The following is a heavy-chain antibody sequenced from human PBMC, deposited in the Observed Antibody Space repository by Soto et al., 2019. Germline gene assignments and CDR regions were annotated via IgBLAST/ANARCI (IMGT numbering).Heavy chain of an antibody. D-gene: IGHD6-19*01. V-gene: IGHV1-18*01. CDR2: ISVFSCDT. CDR1: GYTXASYG. Sequence: SXKVSFKASGYTXASYGIRLVRQAPGQGLEWMGWISVFSCDTKYAQKRQGRATMTTDTSTSTAYMELTSLRSDDTAVYYCAKSSGAVAGYYFDYWGQGTLGTVS. J-gene: IGHJ4*02. CDR3: AKSSGAVAGYYFDY.